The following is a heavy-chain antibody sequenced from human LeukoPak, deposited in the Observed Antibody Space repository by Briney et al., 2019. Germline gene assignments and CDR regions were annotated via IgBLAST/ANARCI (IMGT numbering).Heavy chain of an antibody. J-gene: IGHJ4*02. CDR2: IYTSGST. D-gene: IGHD6-13*01. V-gene: IGHV4-61*02. Sequence: SETLFLTCTVSGGSISSGSYYWSWIRQPAGKGLEWIGRIYTSGSTNYNPSLKSRVTISVGTSKNQFSLKLSSVTAADTAVYYCAREGSSSGYFDYWGQGTLVTVSS. CDR3: AREGSSSGYFDY. CDR1: GGSISSGSYY.